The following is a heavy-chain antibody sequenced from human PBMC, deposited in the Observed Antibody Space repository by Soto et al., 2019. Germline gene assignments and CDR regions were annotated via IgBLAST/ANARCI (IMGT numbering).Heavy chain of an antibody. V-gene: IGHV1-8*01. D-gene: IGHD1-1*01. CDR2: MNPNSGNT. Sequence: QVQLVQSGAEVKKPGASVKVSCKASGYTFTGYDINWVRQATGQGLEWMGWMNPNSGNTDYAQKFQGRVTMTRNTANRTVCMVLSSVRSVYSSVYYCARGWRFNVTPGYWGQGTLVTVSS. CDR3: ARGWRFNVTPGY. CDR1: GYTFTGYD. J-gene: IGHJ4*02.